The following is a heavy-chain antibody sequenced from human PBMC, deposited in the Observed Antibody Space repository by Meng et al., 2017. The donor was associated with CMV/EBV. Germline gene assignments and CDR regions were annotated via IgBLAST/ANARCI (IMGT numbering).Heavy chain of an antibody. J-gene: IGHJ4*02. Sequence: SCTASGYTFTGYYMHWVRQAPGQGLEWMGWINPNSGGTNYAQKFQGRVTMTRDTSISTAYMELSRLRSDDTAVYYCARVSSSEGGIDYWGQGTLVTVSS. D-gene: IGHD6-6*01. V-gene: IGHV1-2*02. CDR3: ARVSSSEGGIDY. CDR2: INPNSGGT. CDR1: GYTFTGYY.